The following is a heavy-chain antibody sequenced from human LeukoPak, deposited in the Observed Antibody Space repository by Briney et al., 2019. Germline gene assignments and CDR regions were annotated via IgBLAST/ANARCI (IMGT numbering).Heavy chain of an antibody. CDR3: ARGTGGIAAAGIIDY. Sequence: PSETLSLTCAVYGGSFSGYYWSWIRQPPGKGLEWIGEINHSGSTNYNPSLKSRVTISVDTSKNQFFLKLSSVTAADTAVYYCARGTGGIAAAGIIDYWGQGTLVTVSS. CDR2: INHSGST. J-gene: IGHJ4*02. V-gene: IGHV4-34*01. D-gene: IGHD6-13*01. CDR1: GGSFSGYY.